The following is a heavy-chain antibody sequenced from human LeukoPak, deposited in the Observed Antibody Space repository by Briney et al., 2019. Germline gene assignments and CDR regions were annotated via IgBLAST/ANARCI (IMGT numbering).Heavy chain of an antibody. V-gene: IGHV3-33*01. CDR3: ARGPANSGYDRAHVDTAMVGGEFDY. Sequence: PGRSLRLSCAASGFTFSSYGMHWVRQAPGKGLEWVAVIWYDGSNKCYADSVKGRFTISRDNSKNTLYLQMNSLRAEDTAVYYCARGPANSGYDRAHVDTAMVGGEFDYWGQGTLVTVSS. CDR1: GFTFSSYG. D-gene: IGHD5-18*01. J-gene: IGHJ4*02. CDR2: IWYDGSNK.